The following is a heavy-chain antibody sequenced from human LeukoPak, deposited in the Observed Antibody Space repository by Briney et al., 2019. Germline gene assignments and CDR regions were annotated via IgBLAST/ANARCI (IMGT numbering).Heavy chain of an antibody. CDR3: ARRDYGYYFDY. J-gene: IGHJ4*02. CDR2: IYHSGTT. CDR1: GYSISSGYY. Sequence: PSETLSLTCIVSGYSISSGYYWDWIRQPPGKGLEWIGSIYHSGTTYYNPSRQSRVTISVDTSKNQFSLKLSSVTAADTAVYYCARRDYGYYFDYWGQGTLVTVSS. D-gene: IGHD3-16*01. V-gene: IGHV4-38-2*02.